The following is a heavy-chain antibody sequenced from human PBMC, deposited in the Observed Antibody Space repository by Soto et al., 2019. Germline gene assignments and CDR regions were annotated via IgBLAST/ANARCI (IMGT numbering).Heavy chain of an antibody. D-gene: IGHD2-15*01. CDR2: IYYSGST. CDR1: GGSISSGGYY. V-gene: IGHV4-31*03. CDR3: ASDCSGGSCSVDY. J-gene: IGHJ4*02. Sequence: PSETLSLTCTVSGGSISSGGYYWSWIRQHPGKGLEWIGYIYYSGSTYYNPSLKSRVTISVDTSKNQFSLKLSSVTAADTAVYYCASDCSGGSCSVDYWGQGTLVTVSS.